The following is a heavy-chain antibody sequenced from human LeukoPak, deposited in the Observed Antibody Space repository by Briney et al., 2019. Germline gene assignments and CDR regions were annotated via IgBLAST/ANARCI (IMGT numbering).Heavy chain of an antibody. Sequence: SETLSLTCTVSGGSISSGDYYWSWIRQPPGKGLEWIGYTYYSGSTYYNPSLKNRVSISVHTSKNQFSLNLSSVTAADTAVYYCARPYYYDSRIDPWGQGTLVTVSS. CDR3: ARPYYYDSRIDP. CDR1: GGSISSGDYY. J-gene: IGHJ5*02. CDR2: TYYSGST. D-gene: IGHD3-22*01. V-gene: IGHV4-30-4*01.